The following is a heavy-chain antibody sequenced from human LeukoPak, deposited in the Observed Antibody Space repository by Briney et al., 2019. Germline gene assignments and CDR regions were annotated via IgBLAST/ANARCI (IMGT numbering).Heavy chain of an antibody. V-gene: IGHV1-46*01. CDR2: INPSGGST. D-gene: IGHD3-16*01. CDR3: ARDFGEMVPLY. CDR1: GYTFTSYY. J-gene: IGHJ4*02. Sequence: ASVEVSCKASGYTFTSYYMHWVRQAPEQGLEWMGIINPSGGSTSYAQKFQGRVTMTRDTSTSTVYMELSSLRPEDTAVYYCARDFGEMVPLYWGQGTLVTVSS.